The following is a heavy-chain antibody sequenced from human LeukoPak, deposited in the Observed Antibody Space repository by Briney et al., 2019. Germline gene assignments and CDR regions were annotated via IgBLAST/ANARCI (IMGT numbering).Heavy chain of an antibody. D-gene: IGHD5-12*01. J-gene: IGHJ6*02. Sequence: GESLKISCQGSGYTFTSYWIGWGRPLPGKGLEGMGIIYPGDSDTTDSPSFQGQVTISADKSISTAYLQWSSLKASDTAMYYCARQVFRYSGYDYDYYYYGMDVWGQGTTVTVSS. CDR3: ARQVFRYSGYDYDYYYYGMDV. V-gene: IGHV5-51*01. CDR2: IYPGDSDT. CDR1: GYTFTSYW.